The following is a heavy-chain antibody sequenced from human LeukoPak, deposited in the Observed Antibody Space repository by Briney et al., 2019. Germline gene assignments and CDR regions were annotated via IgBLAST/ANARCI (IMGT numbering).Heavy chain of an antibody. CDR2: IYYSGST. CDR1: GGSISSSSYY. V-gene: IGHV4-39*01. D-gene: IGHD4-17*01. J-gene: IGHJ6*03. Sequence: SETLSLTCTVSGGSISSSSYYWGGIRQPPGRGLEWIGSIYYSGSTYYNPSLKSRVTISVDTSKKPFSLKLSSVTAADTAVYYCAHLSGGDGDGGYMDVWSKGTTVTVSS. CDR3: AHLSGGDGDGGYMDV.